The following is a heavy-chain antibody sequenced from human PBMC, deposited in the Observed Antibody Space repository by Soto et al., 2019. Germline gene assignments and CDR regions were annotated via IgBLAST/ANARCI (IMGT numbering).Heavy chain of an antibody. J-gene: IGHJ6*02. V-gene: IGHV4-31*03. D-gene: IGHD2-2*01. Sequence: PSETLSLTCTVSGGSISSGGYYWSWIRQHPGKGLEWIGYIYYSGSTYYIPSLKSRVTISVDTSKNQFSLKLSSVTAADTAVYYCARSWRYCSSTSCYGSAMDVWGQGTTVTVSS. CDR3: ARSWRYCSSTSCYGSAMDV. CDR1: GGSISSGGYY. CDR2: IYYSGST.